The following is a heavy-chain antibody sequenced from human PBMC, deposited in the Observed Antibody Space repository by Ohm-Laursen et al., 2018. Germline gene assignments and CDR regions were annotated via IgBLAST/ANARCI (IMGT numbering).Heavy chain of an antibody. CDR3: AKRLWDIRSESFDF. J-gene: IGHJ4*02. D-gene: IGHD1-26*01. CDR2: ISYDGTNK. CDR1: GFTFSSYG. V-gene: IGHV3-30*18. Sequence: SLRLSCTASGFTFSSYGMHWVRQAPGKGLEWVALISYDGTNKYYADSVKGRFTISRDNSKNTLYLQMNSLRVEDTALYYCAKRLWDIRSESFDFWGQGTRVTVSS.